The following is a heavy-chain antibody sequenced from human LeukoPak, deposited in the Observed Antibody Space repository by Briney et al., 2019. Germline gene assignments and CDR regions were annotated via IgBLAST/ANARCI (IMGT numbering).Heavy chain of an antibody. CDR1: GYTFTSYY. CDR3: APEMAFRHFDY. CDR2: INPSGGST. D-gene: IGHD5-24*01. Sequence: ASVKVSCKASGYTFTSYYMHWVRQAPGQGLEWMGIINPSGGSTSYAQKFQGRVTMTRDTSTSTVYMELSSLRSEDTAVYYCAPEMAFRHFDYWGQGTLVPVSS. V-gene: IGHV1-46*01. J-gene: IGHJ4*02.